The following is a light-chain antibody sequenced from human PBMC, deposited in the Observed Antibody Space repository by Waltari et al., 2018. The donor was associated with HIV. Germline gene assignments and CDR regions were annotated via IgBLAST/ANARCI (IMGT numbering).Light chain of an antibody. Sequence: EIALTQSPDTLSLSPGERATLSCRASQSVSSYLAWYQQKLGQAPRLRIYDAWKRATDIPARFSGSGSATDFTLTISSLEPEDFAVYYCQQRSNWPLTFGGGTKVEIK. J-gene: IGKJ4*01. CDR1: QSVSSY. CDR2: DAW. V-gene: IGKV3-11*01. CDR3: QQRSNWPLT.